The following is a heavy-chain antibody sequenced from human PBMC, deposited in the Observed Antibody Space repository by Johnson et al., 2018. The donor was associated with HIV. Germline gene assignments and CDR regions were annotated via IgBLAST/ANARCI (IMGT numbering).Heavy chain of an antibody. Sequence: QVQLVESGGGVVQTGRSLRLSCAASGFSFSDYYMSWIRQAPGKGLEWVSYISSSGSTIYYADSVVKGRFTISRDNAKNSVFLQMNSLRVEDTAIYYCARQPDNFWSSDAFDIWGQGTMVTVSS. J-gene: IGHJ3*02. CDR3: ARQPDNFWSSDAFDI. CDR2: ISSSGSTI. V-gene: IGHV3-11*04. D-gene: IGHD3-3*01. CDR1: GFSFSDYY.